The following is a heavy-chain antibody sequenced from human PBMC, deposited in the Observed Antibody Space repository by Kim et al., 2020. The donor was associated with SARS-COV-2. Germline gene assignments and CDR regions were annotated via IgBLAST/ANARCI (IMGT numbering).Heavy chain of an antibody. J-gene: IGHJ3*02. CDR2: K. D-gene: IGHD4-17*01. CDR3: ARMRYGEAAFDI. Sequence: KYYSTSLKTRLTISKDPSKNQVVLTMTNMDPVDTATYYCARMRYGEAAFDIWGQGTMVTVSS. V-gene: IGHV2-70*01.